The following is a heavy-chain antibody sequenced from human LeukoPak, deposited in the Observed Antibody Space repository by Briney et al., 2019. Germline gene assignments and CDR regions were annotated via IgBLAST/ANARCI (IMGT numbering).Heavy chain of an antibody. D-gene: IGHD2-15*01. J-gene: IGHJ5*02. CDR2: INHSGST. V-gene: IGHV4-39*07. CDR3: ARDIGGSTQWRGWFDP. Sequence: SETLSLTCTVSGGSISSSSYYWGWIRQPPGKGLEWIGEINHSGSTNYNPSLKSRVTISVDTSKNQFSLKLSSVTAADTAVYYCARDIGGSTQWRGWFDPWGQGTLVTVSS. CDR1: GGSISSSSYY.